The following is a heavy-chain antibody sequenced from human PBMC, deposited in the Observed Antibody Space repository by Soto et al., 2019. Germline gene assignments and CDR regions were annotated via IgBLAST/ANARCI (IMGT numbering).Heavy chain of an antibody. CDR2: IYTSGST. CDR1: GGSISSYY. Sequence: SETLSLTCTVSGGSISSYYWSWIRQPAGKGLEWIGRIYTSGSTNYNPSLKSRVTMSVDTSKNQFSLKLSSVTTADTALYYCARGRQRPSAAYKGHGYYGMDVWGQGTTVTVSS. V-gene: IGHV4-4*07. D-gene: IGHD2-2*01. CDR3: ARGRQRPSAAYKGHGYYGMDV. J-gene: IGHJ6*02.